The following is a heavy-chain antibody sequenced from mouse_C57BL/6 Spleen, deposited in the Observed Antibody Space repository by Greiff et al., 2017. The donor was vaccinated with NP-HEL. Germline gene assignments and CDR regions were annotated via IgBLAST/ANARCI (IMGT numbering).Heavy chain of an antibody. Sequence: QVQLQQSGPELVKPGASVKISCKASGYAFSSSWMNWVKQRPGKGLEWIGRIYPGDGGTNYNGKFKGKATLTADKSSSTAYMQLSSLTSDDSAVYFCAREDYYGSRGMYFDVWGTGTTVTVSS. CDR1: GYAFSSSW. D-gene: IGHD1-1*01. V-gene: IGHV1-82*01. CDR2: IYPGDGGT. J-gene: IGHJ1*03. CDR3: AREDYYGSRGMYFDV.